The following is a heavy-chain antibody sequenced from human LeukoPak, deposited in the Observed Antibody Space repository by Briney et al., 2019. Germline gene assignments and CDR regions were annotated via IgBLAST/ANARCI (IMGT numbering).Heavy chain of an antibody. V-gene: IGHV3-48*02. D-gene: IGHD2-2*01. CDR2: ISSSSSTI. CDR3: ARKYIVVVPAAIQRPYYYYGMDV. J-gene: IGHJ6*02. Sequence: SGGSLRLSCAASGFTFSSYSMNWVRQAPGKGLEWVSYISSSSSTIYYADSVKGRFTISRDNAKNSLYLQMNSLRDEDTAVYYCARKYIVVVPAAIQRPYYYYGMDVWGQGTTVTVSS. CDR1: GFTFSSYS.